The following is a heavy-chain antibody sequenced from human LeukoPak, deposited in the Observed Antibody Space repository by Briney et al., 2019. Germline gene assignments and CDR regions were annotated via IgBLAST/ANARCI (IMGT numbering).Heavy chain of an antibody. D-gene: IGHD5-24*01. CDR1: GGSISSGSYY. J-gene: IGHJ6*03. CDR3: ARVSSRDVPDYYYYYYMDV. CDR2: IYTSGST. Sequence: PSETLSLTCTVSGGSISSGSYYWSWIRQPAGKGLEWIGRIYTSGSTNYNPSLKSRVTISVDTSKNQFSLKLSSVTAADTAVYYCARVSSRDVPDYYYYYYMDVWGKGTTVTVSS. V-gene: IGHV4-61*02.